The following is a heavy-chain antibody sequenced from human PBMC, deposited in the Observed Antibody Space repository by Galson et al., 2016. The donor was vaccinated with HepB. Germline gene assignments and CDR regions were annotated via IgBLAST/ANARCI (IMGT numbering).Heavy chain of an antibody. CDR3: ASGTTVTTSNSFWYFDL. CDR2: ISGSGGET. D-gene: IGHD4-17*01. V-gene: IGHV3-23*01. Sequence: SLRLSCAASGFTFSSYAMTWVRQAPGKGLDWVSTISGSGGETHYADSVKGRFTFSRDNSKNTMYAQMTSLRAEDTAVYYCASGTTVTTSNSFWYFDLWGRGTLVTVSS. CDR1: GFTFSSYA. J-gene: IGHJ2*01.